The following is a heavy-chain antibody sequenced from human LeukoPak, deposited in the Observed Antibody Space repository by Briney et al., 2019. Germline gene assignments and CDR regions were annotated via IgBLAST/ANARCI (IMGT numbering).Heavy chain of an antibody. CDR2: IGAYNGKA. D-gene: IGHD3-16*01. J-gene: IGHJ4*02. V-gene: IGHV1-18*01. CDR1: GYTFINYG. Sequence: ASVKVSCKASGYTFINYGITWVRQAPGQGLEWMGWIGAYNGKAYYGKKFQGRVTMTTDTSTNTAHMQLTSLRSDDTAIYYCARKGSGEEEDDYWGQGTLITVSS. CDR3: ARKGSGEEEDDY.